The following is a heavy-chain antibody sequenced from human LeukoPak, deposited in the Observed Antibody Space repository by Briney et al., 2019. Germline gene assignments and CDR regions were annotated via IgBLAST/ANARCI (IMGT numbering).Heavy chain of an antibody. J-gene: IGHJ4*02. V-gene: IGHV1-18*01. Sequence: ASVKVSCKASGYTFTSYSISWVRQAPGQGLEWMGWISAYNGNTNYAQKLQGRVTMTTDTSTSTAYMELSSLRSEDTAVYYCARWGSCSSTSCSRDYWGQGTLVTVSS. CDR2: ISAYNGNT. D-gene: IGHD2-2*01. CDR1: GYTFTSYS. CDR3: ARWGSCSSTSCSRDY.